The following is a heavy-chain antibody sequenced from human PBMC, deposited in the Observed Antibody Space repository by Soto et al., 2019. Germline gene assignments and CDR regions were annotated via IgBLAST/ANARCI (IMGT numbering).Heavy chain of an antibody. D-gene: IGHD2-2*02. CDR3: ARAGIGYKV. Sequence: QVQLVQSGAELKKPWSSVRFSCKASGGTFSSFGISWVRQAPGQGLEWMGRIIPVFGRPNHAQRCGGRLSITGAESTNTRYLELSDQTSADRDIYYGARAGIGYKVWGHGTQVTVSS. CDR2: IIPVFGRP. J-gene: IGHJ4*01. CDR1: GGTFSSFG. V-gene: IGHV1-69*18.